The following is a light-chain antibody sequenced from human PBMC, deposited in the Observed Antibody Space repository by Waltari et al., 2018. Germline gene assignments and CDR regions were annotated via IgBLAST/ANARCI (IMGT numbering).Light chain of an antibody. CDR3: QQSYSTPPFT. J-gene: IGKJ3*01. V-gene: IGKV1-39*01. CDR1: PSISSY. CDR2: ASS. Sequence: DIQMTQSPSSLSASVGDRVTITCRASPSISSYLNWFQQQPGKDPKLLIYASSSLQSGVPSRCSGSGSETDFTLTISRLQPEDFATYYCQQSYSTPPFTFGPGTKVDIK.